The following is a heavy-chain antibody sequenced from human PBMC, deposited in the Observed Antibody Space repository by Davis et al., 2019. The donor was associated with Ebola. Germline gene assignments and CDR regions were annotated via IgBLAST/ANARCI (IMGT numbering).Heavy chain of an antibody. Sequence: PSETLSLTCAVYGGSFSGYYWSWIRQPPGKGLEWIGEINHSGSTNYNPSLKSRVTISVDTSKNQFSLKLSSVTAADTAVYYCARQDYYGSGSYPAGWYFDLWGRGTLVTVSS. CDR1: GGSFSGYY. CDR2: INHSGST. D-gene: IGHD3-10*01. V-gene: IGHV4-34*01. CDR3: ARQDYYGSGSYPAGWYFDL. J-gene: IGHJ2*01.